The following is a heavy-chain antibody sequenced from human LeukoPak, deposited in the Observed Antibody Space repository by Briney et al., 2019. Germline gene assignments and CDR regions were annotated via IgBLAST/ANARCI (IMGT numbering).Heavy chain of an antibody. CDR3: AISDMAAAGIDY. V-gene: IGHV3-21*01. CDR2: ITSSSSYI. D-gene: IGHD6-13*01. J-gene: IGHJ4*02. CDR1: GLTFSRYS. Sequence: GGSLRLSCAVSGLTFSRYSMNWVRQPPGKGLEWVSYITSSSSYIYYADSVKGRLTISRDNAKNSLYLQMNTLRAEDTAVYYCAISDMAAAGIDYWGQGTLVTVSS.